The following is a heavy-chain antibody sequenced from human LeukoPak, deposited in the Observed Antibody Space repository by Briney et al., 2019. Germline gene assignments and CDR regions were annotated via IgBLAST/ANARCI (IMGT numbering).Heavy chain of an antibody. Sequence: SETLTLTCTVSGGSISSSSYYWGWIRQPPGKGLEWIGCIYYSGSTYYNPSLKSRVTISVDTSKNQFSLKLSSVTAADTAVYYCARITGIAAARGFSWFDPWGQGTLVTVSS. CDR1: GGSISSSSYY. V-gene: IGHV4-39*07. CDR2: IYYSGST. J-gene: IGHJ5*02. CDR3: ARITGIAAARGFSWFDP. D-gene: IGHD6-13*01.